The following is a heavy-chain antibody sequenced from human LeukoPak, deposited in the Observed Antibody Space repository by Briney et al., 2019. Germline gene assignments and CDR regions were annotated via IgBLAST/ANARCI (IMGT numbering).Heavy chain of an antibody. V-gene: IGHV3-30*04. D-gene: IGHD6-19*01. Sequence: SGGSLRLSCAASGFTFSSYAMYWVRQAPGKGLEWVAVISYDGSNKYYADSVKGRFTISRDNSKNTLYLQMNSLRAEDTAVYYCARGGIAVAGIDFRWFDPWGQGTLVTVSS. J-gene: IGHJ5*02. CDR3: ARGGIAVAGIDFRWFDP. CDR1: GFTFSSYA. CDR2: ISYDGSNK.